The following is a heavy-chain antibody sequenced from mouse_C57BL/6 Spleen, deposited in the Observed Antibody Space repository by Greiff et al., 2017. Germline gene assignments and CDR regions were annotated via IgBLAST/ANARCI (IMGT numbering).Heavy chain of an antibody. CDR1: GYTFTDYY. CDR3: ARRDYDYDYWYFDV. CDR2: INPNNGGT. Sequence: EVQLQQSGPELVKPGASVKISCKASGYTFTDYYMNWVKQSHGKSLEWIGDINPNNGGTSYNQKFKGKATLTVDKSSSTAYMELRSLTSEDSAVYYCARRDYDYDYWYFDVWGTGTMVTVSS. J-gene: IGHJ1*03. V-gene: IGHV1-26*01. D-gene: IGHD2-4*01.